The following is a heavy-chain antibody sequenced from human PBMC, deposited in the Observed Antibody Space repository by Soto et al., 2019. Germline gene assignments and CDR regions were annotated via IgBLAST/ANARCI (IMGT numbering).Heavy chain of an antibody. J-gene: IGHJ4*02. Sequence: APVKVSSKASGVSFSSYAISWVRQAPGQGLEWMGGIIPIFGTANYAQKFQGRVTITADESTSTAYMELSSLRSEDTAVYYCARGGILDFWSGYYKGAYYFDYWGQGTLLTVSS. CDR2: IIPIFGTA. V-gene: IGHV1-69*13. D-gene: IGHD3-3*01. CDR1: GVSFSSYA. CDR3: ARGGILDFWSGYYKGAYYFDY.